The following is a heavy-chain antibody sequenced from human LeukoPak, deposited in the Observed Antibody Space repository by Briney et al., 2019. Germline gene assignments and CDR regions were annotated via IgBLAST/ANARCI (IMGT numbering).Heavy chain of an antibody. Sequence: PSETLSLTCTVSGGSISSYYWSWIRQPAGKGLEWIGRIYTSGSTNYNPSLKSRVTMSVDTSKNQFSLKLSSVTAADTAVYYCAREAYYDSSGYSIYWYFDLWGRGTLVTVSS. J-gene: IGHJ2*01. CDR1: GGSISSYY. CDR2: IYTSGST. V-gene: IGHV4-4*07. CDR3: AREAYYDSSGYSIYWYFDL. D-gene: IGHD3-22*01.